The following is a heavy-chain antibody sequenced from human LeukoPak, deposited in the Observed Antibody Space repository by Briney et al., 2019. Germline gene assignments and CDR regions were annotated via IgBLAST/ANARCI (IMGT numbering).Heavy chain of an antibody. CDR2: IDTDGTTS. CDR3: ARDAVYCGGDCYLFDP. V-gene: IGHV3-74*01. J-gene: IGHJ5*02. CDR1: GFTFSTFW. Sequence: GGSLRLSCAVSGFTFSTFWMHWVRQAPGKGLVWVSRIDTDGTTSRYADSVKGRFTISRDNAKNMLYLQMNSLRAEDTAVYYCARDAVYCGGDCYLFDPWGQGTLVTVSS. D-gene: IGHD2-21*01.